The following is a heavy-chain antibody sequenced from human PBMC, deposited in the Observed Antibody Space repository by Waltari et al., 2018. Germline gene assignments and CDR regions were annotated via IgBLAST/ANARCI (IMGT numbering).Heavy chain of an antibody. CDR1: GFIFRDYA. Sequence: EVQLLESGGGLIHPGGSLRLSCDASGFIFRDYALHWVRPAQRKGLECGSGISGSGGITHYADSVKGRFTISRDNSKNTVYLQMNSLRVEDTALYYCAKITTLVAPYFDRPLDSWGQGTLVTVSS. D-gene: IGHD3-22*01. CDR2: ISGSGGIT. J-gene: IGHJ4*02. V-gene: IGHV3-23*01. CDR3: AKITTLVAPYFDRPLDS.